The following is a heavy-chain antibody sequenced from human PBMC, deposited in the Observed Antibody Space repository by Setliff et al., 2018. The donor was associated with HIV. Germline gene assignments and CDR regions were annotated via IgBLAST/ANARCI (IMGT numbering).Heavy chain of an antibody. V-gene: IGHV4-38-2*01. D-gene: IGHD5-12*01. CDR1: GYSISSGYY. CDR2: IYHSGGT. Sequence: PSETLSLTCAVSGYSISSGYYWGWIRQPPGRGLEWIGNIYHSGGTHYNPSLRSRVTISVDTSKNHFSLKLSSVTAAATAVYYCTRLAGGYADYWGQGTLVTVSS. J-gene: IGHJ4*02. CDR3: TRLAGGYADY.